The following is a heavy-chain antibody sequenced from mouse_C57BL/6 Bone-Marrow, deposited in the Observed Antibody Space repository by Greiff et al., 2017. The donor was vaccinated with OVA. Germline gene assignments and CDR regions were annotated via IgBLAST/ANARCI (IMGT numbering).Heavy chain of an antibody. CDR1: GFTFSSYA. CDR3: TRPYDGYYAMDY. Sequence: EVHLVESGEGLVKPGGSLKLSCAASGFTFSSYAMSWVRQTPEKRLEWVAYISSGGDYIYYADTVKGRFTISRDNARNTLYLQMSSLKSEDTAMYYCTRPYDGYYAMDYWGQGTSVTVSS. J-gene: IGHJ4*01. D-gene: IGHD2-3*01. CDR2: ISSGGDYI. V-gene: IGHV5-9-1*02.